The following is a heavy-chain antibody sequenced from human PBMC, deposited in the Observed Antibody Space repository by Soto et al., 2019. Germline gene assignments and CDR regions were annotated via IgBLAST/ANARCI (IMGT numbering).Heavy chain of an antibody. J-gene: IGHJ4*02. V-gene: IGHV4-59*01. D-gene: IGHD5-18*01. CDR1: GGSISSYY. Sequence: PSETLSLTCTVSGGSISSYYWSWIRQPPGKGLEWIGYIYYSGSTNYNPSLKSRVTISVETSKNQFSLKLSSVTAGDPAVYYWAREFDENKAMPQFDNWGQETLVTVSS. CDR2: IYYSGST. CDR3: AREFDENKAMPQFDN.